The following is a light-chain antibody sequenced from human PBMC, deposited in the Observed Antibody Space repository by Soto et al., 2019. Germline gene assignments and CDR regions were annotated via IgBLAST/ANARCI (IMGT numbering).Light chain of an antibody. CDR2: SNS. CDR1: SSNIGGNT. V-gene: IGLV1-44*01. J-gene: IGLJ1*01. CDR3: ATWDDGLSAYV. Sequence: QSVLPQPPSASGTPGQRVTFSCSGSSSNIGGNTVSWFQHLPRTAPKLLIFSNSQRPSGVPDRFSGAKSGTSASLAISGLQSEDEANYYCATWDDGLSAYVFGTGTKV.